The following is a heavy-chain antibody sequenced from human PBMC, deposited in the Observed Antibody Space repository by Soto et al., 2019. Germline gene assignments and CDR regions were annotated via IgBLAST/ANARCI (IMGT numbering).Heavy chain of an antibody. CDR3: ARDIGISYYYYYMDV. D-gene: IGHD2-15*01. J-gene: IGHJ6*03. V-gene: IGHV3-66*01. CDR1: ELNISSNY. Sequence: GGSKRLSYAASELNISSNYMILIRQKQGKGLEWVSVIYSGGSTYYADSVKGRFTISRDNSKNTLYLQMNSLRAEDTAVYYCARDIGISYYYYYMDVWGKGTTVTVSS. CDR2: IYSGGST.